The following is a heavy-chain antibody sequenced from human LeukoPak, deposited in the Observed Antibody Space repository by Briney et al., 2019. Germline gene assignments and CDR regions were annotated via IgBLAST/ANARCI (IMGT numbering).Heavy chain of an antibody. D-gene: IGHD6-19*01. CDR3: ARDRASSGWYGSWFDP. J-gene: IGHJ5*02. Sequence: SVKVSCKASGGTFSSYAISWVRQAPGQGLEWMGGIIPIFGTANYAQKFQGRVTITTDESTSTAYMELSSLRSEDTAVYYCARDRASSGWYGSWFDPWGQGTLVTVSS. CDR2: IIPIFGTA. CDR1: GGTFSSYA. V-gene: IGHV1-69*05.